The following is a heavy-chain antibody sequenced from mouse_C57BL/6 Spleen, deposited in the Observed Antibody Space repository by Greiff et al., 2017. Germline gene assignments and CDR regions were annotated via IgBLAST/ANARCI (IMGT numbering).Heavy chain of an antibody. CDR3: AREDSTTDWYFDV. CDR1: GYTFTSYW. V-gene: IGHV1-53*01. D-gene: IGHD2-5*01. J-gene: IGHJ1*03. CDR2: INPSNGGT. Sequence: VKLQQPGTELVKPGASVKLSCKASGYTFTSYWMHWVKQRPGQGLEWIGNINPSNGGTNYNEKFKSKATLTVDKSSSTAYMQLSSLTSEDSAVYYCAREDSTTDWYFDVWGTGTTVTVSS.